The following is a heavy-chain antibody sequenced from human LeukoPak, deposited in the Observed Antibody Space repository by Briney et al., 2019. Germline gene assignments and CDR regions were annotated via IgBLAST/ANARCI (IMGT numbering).Heavy chain of an antibody. CDR3: ARNTPPYGDYVFDY. Sequence: SETLSLTCAVSGYSISSSNWWGWIRQPPGKGLEWIGYIYYSGSTYYNPSLKSRVTMSVDTSKNQFSLKLSSVTAVDTAVYYCARNTPPYGDYVFDYWAREPWSPSPQ. D-gene: IGHD4-17*01. J-gene: IGHJ4*02. CDR2: IYYSGST. CDR1: GYSISSSNW. V-gene: IGHV4-28*01.